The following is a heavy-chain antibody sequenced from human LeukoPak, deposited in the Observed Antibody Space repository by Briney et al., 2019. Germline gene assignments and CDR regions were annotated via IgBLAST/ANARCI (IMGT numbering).Heavy chain of an antibody. CDR3: ASVGVGATIVGFDY. CDR2: IYYSGST. D-gene: IGHD1-26*01. V-gene: IGHV4-39*07. CDR1: GGSISSSSYY. J-gene: IGHJ4*02. Sequence: SETLSLTCTVSGGSISSSSYYWGWIRQPPGKGLEWIGSIYYSGSTYYNPSLKSRVTISVDTSKNQFSLKLSSVTAADTAVYYCASVGVGATIVGFDYWGQGTLVTVSS.